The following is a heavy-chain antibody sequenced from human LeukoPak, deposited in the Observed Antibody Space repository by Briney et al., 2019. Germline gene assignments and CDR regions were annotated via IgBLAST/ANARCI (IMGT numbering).Heavy chain of an antibody. CDR3: AKTPGYGDYSMDV. J-gene: IGHJ6*03. Sequence: ETLSLTCTVSGGSISSGDYYWSWIRQPPGKGLEWVSTISGSGVNTYFADSVKGRFTISRDNSKNTLYLQMNTLRAEDTAVYYCAKTPGYGDYSMDVWGKGTRVTVSS. V-gene: IGHV3-23*01. CDR1: GGSISSGDYY. CDR2: ISGSGVNT. D-gene: IGHD4-17*01.